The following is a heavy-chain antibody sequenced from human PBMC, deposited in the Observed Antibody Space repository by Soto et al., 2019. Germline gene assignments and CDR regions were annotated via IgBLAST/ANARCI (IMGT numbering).Heavy chain of an antibody. CDR3: AKDRRITMVRGFLRSFDH. CDR1: GFIFSNYP. CDR2: ISGSGDTP. J-gene: IGHJ4*02. V-gene: IGHV3-23*01. D-gene: IGHD3-10*01. Sequence: PGGSLRLSCAASGFIFSNYPMAWIRQAPGRGLEWVSGISGSGDTPYYADSVKGRFTISRDNFNNGLHLQMNSLRADDTAVYYCAKDRRITMVRGFLRSFDHRGQGIMVTVSS.